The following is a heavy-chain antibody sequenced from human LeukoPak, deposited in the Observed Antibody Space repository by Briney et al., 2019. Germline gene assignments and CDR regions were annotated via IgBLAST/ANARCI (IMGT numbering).Heavy chain of an antibody. CDR1: GGSISSGGYY. V-gene: IGHV4-31*11. J-gene: IGHJ4*02. CDR2: IYYSGST. CDR3: ARDPYGSIDY. D-gene: IGHD3-10*01. Sequence: SETLSLTCAVSGGSISSGGYYWSWIRQHPGKGLEWIGHIYYSGSTYYNPSLKSRVTISVDTSKNQFSLKLSSVTAADTAVYYCARDPYGSIDYWGQGTLVTVSS.